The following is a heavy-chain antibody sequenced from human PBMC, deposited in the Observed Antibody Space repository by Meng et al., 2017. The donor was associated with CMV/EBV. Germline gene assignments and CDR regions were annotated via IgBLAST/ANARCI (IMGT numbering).Heavy chain of an antibody. CDR2: INPNSGGT. CDR3: ASLYYDFWSGYWGNYYYGMDV. CDR1: GYTFTSYY. J-gene: IGHJ6*02. Sequence: ASVKVFCKASGYTFTSYYMHWVRRAPGQGLEWMGWINPNSGGTNYAQKFQGRVTMTRDTSISTAYMELSRLRSDDTAVYYCASLYYDFWSGYWGNYYYGMDVWGQGTTVTVSS. D-gene: IGHD3-3*01. V-gene: IGHV1-2*02.